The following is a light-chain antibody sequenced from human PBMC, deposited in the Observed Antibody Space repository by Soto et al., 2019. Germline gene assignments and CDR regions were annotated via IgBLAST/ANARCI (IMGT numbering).Light chain of an antibody. CDR2: AAS. CDR1: QGISNY. Sequence: DIQMTQSPSSLSTSVGDRVTITCRASQGISNYLAWYQQKPGKVPKLLIYAASTLQSGVPSRFSGSGSGTDVTLTISSLQPEDVATYYGQKYNSAPWTFGQGTKVEIK. CDR3: QKYNSAPWT. V-gene: IGKV1-27*01. J-gene: IGKJ1*01.